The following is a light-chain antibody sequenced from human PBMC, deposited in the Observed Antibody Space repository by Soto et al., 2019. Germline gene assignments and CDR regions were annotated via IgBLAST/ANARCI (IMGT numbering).Light chain of an antibody. V-gene: IGLV2-23*01. J-gene: IGLJ2*01. Sequence: QSALTQPASVSASPGQSITISCTGTSSNVGSYSLVSWYQHHPGKAPKLIIYEGTKRPSGVSNRFSGATSANTASLTISGLQAEYEADYSCCSYTGGSTHVIFGGGTKLTVL. CDR1: SSNVGSYSL. CDR3: CSYTGGSTHVI. CDR2: EGT.